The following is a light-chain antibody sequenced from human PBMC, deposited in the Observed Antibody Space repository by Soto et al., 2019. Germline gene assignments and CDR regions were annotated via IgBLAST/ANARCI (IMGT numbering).Light chain of an antibody. J-gene: IGLJ1*01. V-gene: IGLV2-14*01. CDR2: EVT. CDR3: SSYTRGNTYV. CDR1: GSDIGAYNT. Sequence: QSALTQHASVSGSPGQSITIYCTGTGSDIGAYNTVAWYQQHPRRVPKLMIYEVTNRPSGISNRFSGSKSGNTASLTISGLQADDEGDYYCSSYTRGNTYVSGTGTKVTVL.